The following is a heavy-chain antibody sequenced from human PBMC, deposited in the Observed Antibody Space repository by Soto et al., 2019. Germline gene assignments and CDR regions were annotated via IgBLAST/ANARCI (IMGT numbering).Heavy chain of an antibody. J-gene: IGHJ6*02. Sequence: QVQLVQSGAEVKKPGSSVKVSCKASGGTFSSYAISWVRQAPGQGLEWMGGIIPIFGTANYAQKFQGRVTITADESTSTAYMELSSLRSEDTAVYYCARGLGSSSPSYYYYYGMDVWGQGTTVTVSS. V-gene: IGHV1-69*01. D-gene: IGHD6-6*01. CDR3: ARGLGSSSPSYYYYYGMDV. CDR2: IIPIFGTA. CDR1: GGTFSSYA.